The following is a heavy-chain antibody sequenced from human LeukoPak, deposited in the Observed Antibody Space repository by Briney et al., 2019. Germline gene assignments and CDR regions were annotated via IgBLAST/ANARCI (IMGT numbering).Heavy chain of an antibody. CDR2: IYYSGST. CDR3: ARLHYYGSSAAFDI. CDR1: GGSISSSSYY. Sequence: SETLSLTCTVSGGSISSSSYYWGWIRQPPGKGLEWIGSIYYSGSTYYNPSLKSRVTISVDTSKNQFSLKLSSVTAADTAVYYCARLHYYGSSAAFDIWGQGTMVTVSS. V-gene: IGHV4-39*01. J-gene: IGHJ3*02. D-gene: IGHD3-22*01.